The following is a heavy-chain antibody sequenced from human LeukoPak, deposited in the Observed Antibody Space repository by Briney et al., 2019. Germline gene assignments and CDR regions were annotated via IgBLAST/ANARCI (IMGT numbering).Heavy chain of an antibody. CDR1: GYTFTSYS. CDR3: ARTLGDFDWFEF. CDR2: INAGNGNT. D-gene: IGHD3-9*01. Sequence: GASVKVSCKASGYTFTSYSMHWVRQAPGQRLEWMGWINAGNGNTKYSQKFQGRVTITRDTSASTAYMELSSLRSEDTGVYYCARTLGDFDWFEFWGQGTLVTVSS. J-gene: IGHJ4*02. V-gene: IGHV1-3*01.